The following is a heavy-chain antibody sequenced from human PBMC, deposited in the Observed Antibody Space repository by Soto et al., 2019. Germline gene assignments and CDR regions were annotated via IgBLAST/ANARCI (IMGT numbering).Heavy chain of an antibody. CDR2: IYYSGST. CDR1: GGSISSYY. Sequence: SETLSLTCTVSGGSISSYYWSWIRQPPGKGLEWIGYIYYSGSTNYNPSLKSRVTISVDTSKNQFSLKLSSVTAADTAVYYCARDNAYYDSSGYYYYYGMDVWGQGTTVTVSS. J-gene: IGHJ6*02. V-gene: IGHV4-59*01. D-gene: IGHD3-22*01. CDR3: ARDNAYYDSSGYYYYYGMDV.